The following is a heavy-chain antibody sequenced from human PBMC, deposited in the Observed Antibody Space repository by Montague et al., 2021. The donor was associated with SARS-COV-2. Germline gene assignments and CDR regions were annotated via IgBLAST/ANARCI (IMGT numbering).Heavy chain of an antibody. D-gene: IGHD5-18*01. Sequence: SLRLSCAASGFTFSSYRMNWVRQAPGKGLEWVSSISSSSSYIYYADSVKGRFTISRDNAKNSLYLQMNSLRAEDTAVYYCARDSPPTAMVTYGMDVWGQGTTVTVSS. CDR3: ARDSPPTAMVTYGMDV. V-gene: IGHV3-21*01. CDR1: GFTFSSYR. J-gene: IGHJ6*02. CDR2: ISSSSSYI.